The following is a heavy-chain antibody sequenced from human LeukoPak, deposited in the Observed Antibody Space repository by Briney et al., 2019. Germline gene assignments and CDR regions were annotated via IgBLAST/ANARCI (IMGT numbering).Heavy chain of an antibody. J-gene: IGHJ4*02. CDR2: IIPIFGTA. D-gene: IGHD2-2*02. CDR1: GYTFTSYA. V-gene: IGHV1-69*13. Sequence: SVKVSCKASGYTFTSYAMNWVRQAPGQGLEWMGGIIPIFGTANYAQKFQGRVTITADESTSTAYMELSSLRSEDTAVYYCARDLGYCSSTSCYTADYWGQGTLVTVSS. CDR3: ARDLGYCSSTSCYTADY.